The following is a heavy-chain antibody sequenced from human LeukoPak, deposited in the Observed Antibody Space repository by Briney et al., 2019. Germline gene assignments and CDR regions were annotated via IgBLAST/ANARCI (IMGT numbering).Heavy chain of an antibody. V-gene: IGHV4-61*05. D-gene: IGHD6-13*01. Sequence: SETLSLTCTVSGDSISRSTYYWAWIRQPPGKGLEWIGYIYYSGSTSYNPSLKSRVTISVDTSKNQFSLKLSSLTTADTAIYYCARAPGTSGSLWGQGTLVTVSS. CDR3: ARAPGTSGSL. CDR1: GDSISRSTYY. J-gene: IGHJ4*02. CDR2: IYYSGST.